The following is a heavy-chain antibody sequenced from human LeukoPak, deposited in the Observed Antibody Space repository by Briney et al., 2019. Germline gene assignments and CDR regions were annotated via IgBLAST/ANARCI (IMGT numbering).Heavy chain of an antibody. D-gene: IGHD4-23*01. V-gene: IGHV4-31*03. CDR2: IYYSGST. CDR3: ARDIGVDYGGNYFDY. CDR1: GGSISSGGYC. J-gene: IGHJ4*02. Sequence: SETLSLTCTVSGGSISSGGYCWSWIRQHPGKGLEWIGYIYYSGSTYYNPSLKSRVTISVDTSKNQFSLKLSSVTAADTAVYYCARDIGVDYGGNYFDYWGQGTLVTVSS.